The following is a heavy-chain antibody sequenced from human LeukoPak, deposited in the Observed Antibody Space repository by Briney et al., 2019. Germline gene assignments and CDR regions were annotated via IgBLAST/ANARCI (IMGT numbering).Heavy chain of an antibody. V-gene: IGHV1-46*01. D-gene: IGHD6-13*01. CDR2: INPSGGST. CDR1: GYTFTSYY. CDR3: ARVSAAAGIFDY. J-gene: IGHJ4*02. Sequence: GASVKVSCKASGYTFTSYYMHWVRQAPGQGPEWMGIINPSGGSTSYAQKFQGRVTMTRDTSTSTVYMELSSLRSEDTAVYYCARVSAAAGIFDYWGQGTLVTVSS.